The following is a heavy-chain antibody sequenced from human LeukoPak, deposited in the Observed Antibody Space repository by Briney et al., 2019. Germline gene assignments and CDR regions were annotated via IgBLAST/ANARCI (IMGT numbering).Heavy chain of an antibody. CDR3: ARELYYDILTGYSNWFDP. V-gene: IGHV1-2*02. CDR1: GYTFTGYY. J-gene: IGHJ5*02. D-gene: IGHD3-9*01. CDR2: INPNSGGT. Sequence: ASVKVSCKASGYTFTGYYMHWVRQAPGQGLEWMGWINPNSGGTNYAQKFQGRVTMTRDTPISTAYMELSRLRSDDPAVYYCARELYYDILTGYSNWFDPWGQGTLVTVSS.